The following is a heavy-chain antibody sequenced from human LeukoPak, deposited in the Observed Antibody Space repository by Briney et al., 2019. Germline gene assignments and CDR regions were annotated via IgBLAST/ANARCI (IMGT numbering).Heavy chain of an antibody. J-gene: IGHJ4*02. CDR1: GFTVSSNY. Sequence: GGSLRLSCAASGFTVSSNYMSWVRQAPGKGLEWVSVIYSGGSTYYADSVKGRFTISRDNSKNTLYLQMNSLRAEDTAVYYCAKDLGELWFGELYYYWGQGTLVTVSS. CDR2: IYSGGST. D-gene: IGHD3-10*01. CDR3: AKDLGELWFGELYYY. V-gene: IGHV3-66*01.